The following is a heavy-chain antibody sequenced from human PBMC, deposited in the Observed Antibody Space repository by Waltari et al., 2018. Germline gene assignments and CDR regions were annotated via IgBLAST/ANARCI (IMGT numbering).Heavy chain of an antibody. CDR3: ATSGSGTYYWFDP. D-gene: IGHD2-15*01. J-gene: IGHJ5*02. CDR2: IHYSGRT. V-gene: IGHV4-59*01. Sequence: QVQLQESGPGLVKPSETLSLTCTVSGVSISTYYWSWIRQPPGKGLEWIGYIHYSGRTNYNPSLMSRVTISLDTSKNQFSLKMSSVTTADTAVYYCATSGSGTYYWFDPWGQGTLVTVSS. CDR1: GVSISTYY.